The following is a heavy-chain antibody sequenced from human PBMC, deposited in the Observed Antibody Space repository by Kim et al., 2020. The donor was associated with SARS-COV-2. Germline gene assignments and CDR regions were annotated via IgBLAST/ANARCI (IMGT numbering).Heavy chain of an antibody. Sequence: ASVKVSCKASGYTFTSYGISWVRQAPGQGLEWMGWISAYNGNTNYAQKLQGRVTMTTDTSTSTAYMELRSLRSDDTAVYYCARVGSGYYGNYYYGMDVWGQGTTVTVSS. CDR1: GYTFTSYG. CDR3: ARVGSGYYGNYYYGMDV. D-gene: IGHD3-22*01. V-gene: IGHV1-18*01. J-gene: IGHJ6*02. CDR2: ISAYNGNT.